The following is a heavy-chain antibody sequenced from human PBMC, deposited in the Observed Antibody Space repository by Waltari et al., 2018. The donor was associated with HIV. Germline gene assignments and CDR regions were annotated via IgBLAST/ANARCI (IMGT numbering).Heavy chain of an antibody. J-gene: IGHJ5*02. Sequence: QVQLQESGPGLVKPSETLSLTCTVSGASISNSYWSWIRQPPGKGLEWIGYIYYSWSTNHTTPLKRQVTISVHTSKNQFSLNLSSVTAADTAVYYCARQTQAYGSGSYSPDNWFDPWGQGTLVTVSS. D-gene: IGHD3-10*01. V-gene: IGHV4-59*01. CDR3: ARQTQAYGSGSYSPDNWFDP. CDR1: GASISNSY. CDR2: IYYSWST.